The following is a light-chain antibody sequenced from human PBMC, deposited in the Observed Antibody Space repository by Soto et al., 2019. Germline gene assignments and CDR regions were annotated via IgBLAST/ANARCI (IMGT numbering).Light chain of an antibody. Sequence: DIQMTQSPSTLSASVGDRVTITCRASQSISSWLAWYQQKPGKAPKLLIYDASSLKSGVPSRFSGSGSGTEFTLTISSLQPDDFATYYCQQYNSYSTFGPGTKVDIK. CDR2: DAS. V-gene: IGKV1-5*01. CDR1: QSISSW. J-gene: IGKJ3*01. CDR3: QQYNSYST.